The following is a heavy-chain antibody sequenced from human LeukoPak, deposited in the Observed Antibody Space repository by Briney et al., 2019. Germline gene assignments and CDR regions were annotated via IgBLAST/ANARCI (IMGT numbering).Heavy chain of an antibody. CDR2: INPNSGGT. CDR1: GYTFTGYY. CDR3: ARTHMTTATRTIAHRTPKNNWFDP. D-gene: IGHD4-17*01. V-gene: IGHV1-2*02. J-gene: IGHJ5*02. Sequence: GASVKVSCKASGYTFTGYYMHWVRQAPGQGLEWMGWINPNSGGTNYAQKFQGRVTMTRDTSISTAYMELSRLRSDDTAVYYCARTHMTTATRTIAHRTPKNNWFDPWGQGTLVTVSS.